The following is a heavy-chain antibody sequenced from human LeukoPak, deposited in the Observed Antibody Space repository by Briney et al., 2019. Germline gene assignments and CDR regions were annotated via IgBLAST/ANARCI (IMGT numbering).Heavy chain of an antibody. D-gene: IGHD6-19*01. V-gene: IGHV4-34*01. Sequence: SETLSLTCAVYGGSFSGYSWSWIRQPPGKGLEWIGEINQRRNTNYNPSLKSRVTISIDTSKNQFSLKLSSVTAADTAVYYCARHGWHAWYFDLWGRGTLVTVSS. CDR2: INQRRNT. CDR3: ARHGWHAWYFDL. J-gene: IGHJ2*01. CDR1: GGSFSGYS.